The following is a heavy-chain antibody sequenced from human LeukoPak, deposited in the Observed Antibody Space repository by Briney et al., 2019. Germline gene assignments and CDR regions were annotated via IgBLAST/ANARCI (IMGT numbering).Heavy chain of an antibody. J-gene: IGHJ5*02. CDR1: GGTFSSYA. CDR3: ARDSNLRYCSSTSCFKRPRERFDP. D-gene: IGHD2-2*01. Sequence: ASVKVSCKASGGTFSSYAISWVRQAPGQGLEWMGGIIPIFGTANYAQKFQGRVTITADESTSTAYMELSSLRSEDTAVYYCARDSNLRYCSSTSCFKRPRERFDPWGQGTLVTVSS. V-gene: IGHV1-69*13. CDR2: IIPIFGTA.